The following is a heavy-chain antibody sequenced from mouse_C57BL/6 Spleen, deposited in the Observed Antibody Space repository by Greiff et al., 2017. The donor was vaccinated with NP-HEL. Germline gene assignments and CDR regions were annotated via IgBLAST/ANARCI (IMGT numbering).Heavy chain of an antibody. Sequence: VQLQESGAELVKPGASVKLSCKASGYTFTSYWMHWVKQRPGRGLEWIGRIDPNSGGTKYNEKFKSKATLTVDKPSSTAYMQLSSLTSEDSAVYYCANTLTYYYGSSGFAYWGQGTLVTVSA. CDR1: GYTFTSYW. J-gene: IGHJ3*01. V-gene: IGHV1-72*01. CDR2: IDPNSGGT. D-gene: IGHD1-1*01. CDR3: ANTLTYYYGSSGFAY.